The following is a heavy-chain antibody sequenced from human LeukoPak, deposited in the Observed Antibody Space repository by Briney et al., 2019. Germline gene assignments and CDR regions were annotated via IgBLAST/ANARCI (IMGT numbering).Heavy chain of an antibody. D-gene: IGHD1-7*01. Sequence: GGSLRLSCAASGFTFSTFAMSWVRQAPGKGLEWVSGIIENGYDKYYADSVKGRFTISRDNSKNTLYLQMNSLRADDTAVYYCARDYVTPGITGTTSPLDYWGQGILVGVSS. V-gene: IGHV3-23*01. CDR3: ARDYVTPGITGTTSPLDY. CDR1: GFTFSTFA. J-gene: IGHJ4*02. CDR2: IIENGYDK.